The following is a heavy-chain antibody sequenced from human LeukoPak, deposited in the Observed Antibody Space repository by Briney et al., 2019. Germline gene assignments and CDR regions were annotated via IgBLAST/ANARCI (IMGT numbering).Heavy chain of an antibody. Sequence: PGGSLRLSCAASGFTFSSYWMSWVRQAPGKGLEWVANIKQDGSEKYYVDSVKGRFTISRDNAKNTLYLQMNSLRAEDTAVYYCARSGGITRYFDWSPTYYFDYWGQGTLVTVSS. J-gene: IGHJ4*02. CDR1: GFTFSSYW. CDR3: ARSGGITRYFDWSPTYYFDY. D-gene: IGHD3-9*01. CDR2: IKQDGSEK. V-gene: IGHV3-7*01.